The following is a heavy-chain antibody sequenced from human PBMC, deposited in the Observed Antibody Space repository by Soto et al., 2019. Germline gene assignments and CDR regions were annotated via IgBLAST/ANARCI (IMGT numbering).Heavy chain of an antibody. D-gene: IGHD6-19*01. J-gene: IGHJ4*02. Sequence: SETLSLTCTVSGGSISSYYWSWIRQPPGKGLEWIGYIYYSGSTNYNPSLKSRVTISVDTSKNQFSLKLSSVTAADTAVYYCARDKYSSGWYYFDYWGQGTLVTVSS. V-gene: IGHV4-59*01. CDR3: ARDKYSSGWYYFDY. CDR2: IYYSGST. CDR1: GGSISSYY.